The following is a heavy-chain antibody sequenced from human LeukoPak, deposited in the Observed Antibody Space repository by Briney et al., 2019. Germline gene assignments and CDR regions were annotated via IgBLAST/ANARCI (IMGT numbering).Heavy chain of an antibody. D-gene: IGHD6-19*01. J-gene: IGHJ4*02. Sequence: VASVKVSCKASGYTFTSCDINWVRQATGQGLEWMGWMNPNSGNTGYGQSFQGRITMTRDISIGTAYMELSNLTSEDTARYYCTRGSSGRRDNWGQGTLVTVSA. V-gene: IGHV1-8*01. CDR1: GYTFTSCD. CDR2: MNPNSGNT. CDR3: TRGSSGRRDN.